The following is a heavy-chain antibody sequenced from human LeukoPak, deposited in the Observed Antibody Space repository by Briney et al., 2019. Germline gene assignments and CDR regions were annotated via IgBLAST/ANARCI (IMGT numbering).Heavy chain of an antibody. V-gene: IGHV4-39*07. CDR1: GGSISSSSYY. CDR2: IYYSGST. Sequence: PSETLSLTCTVSGGSISSSSYYWGWIRQPPGKGLEWIGSIYYSGSTYYNPSLKSRVTISVDTSKNQFSLKLSSVTAADTAVYYCARGGSYVFDYWGQGTLVTVSS. CDR3: ARGGSYVFDY. J-gene: IGHJ4*02. D-gene: IGHD1-26*01.